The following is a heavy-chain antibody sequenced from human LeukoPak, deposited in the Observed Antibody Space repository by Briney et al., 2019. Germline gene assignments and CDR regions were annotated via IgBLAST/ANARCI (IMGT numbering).Heavy chain of an antibody. CDR1: GFDFSTQW. CDR2: VNQGATQK. CDR3: ARGAYDSSGYYYLDWDAFDI. V-gene: IGHV3-7*04. J-gene: IGHJ3*02. Sequence: GGSLRLSCAASGFDFSTQWMSWVRQAPGKGLEWVAIVNQGATQKYYVDSVKGRFTISRDNAENSLYLQMNSLRADDTAVYYCARGAYDSSGYYYLDWDAFDIWGQGTMVTVSS. D-gene: IGHD3-22*01.